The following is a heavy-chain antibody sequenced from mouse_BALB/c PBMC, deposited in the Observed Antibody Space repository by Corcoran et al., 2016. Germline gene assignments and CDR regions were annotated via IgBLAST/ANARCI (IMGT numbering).Heavy chain of an antibody. CDR1: GFNIKDTY. CDR2: IDPANGNT. CDR3: ARGAPFAY. J-gene: IGHJ3*01. Sequence: EVQLQQSGAELVKPGASVKLSCTASGFNIKDTYMHWVKQRPEQGLEWIGRIDPANGNTKYDPKFQGKATITADTSSNTAYLQLSRLTSEDTAVYYCARGAPFAYWGQGTLVTVSA. V-gene: IGHV14-3*02.